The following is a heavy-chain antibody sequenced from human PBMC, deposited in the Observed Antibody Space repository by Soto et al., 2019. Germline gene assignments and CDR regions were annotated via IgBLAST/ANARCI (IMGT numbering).Heavy chain of an antibody. CDR3: ARGTLGMYRD. CDR1: GFSLSSSGVG. V-gene: IGHV2-5*02. Sequence: QITLKESGPTLVKPTQTLTLTCTFSGFSLSSSGVGVGWIRQPPGKALEWLALVYWDDDKGYSQSLKSRLTITKDTSKNQVVLTMTNMDPVDTATYYCARGTLGMYRDWGQGTLVTVSS. D-gene: IGHD3-16*01. CDR2: VYWDDDK. J-gene: IGHJ4*02.